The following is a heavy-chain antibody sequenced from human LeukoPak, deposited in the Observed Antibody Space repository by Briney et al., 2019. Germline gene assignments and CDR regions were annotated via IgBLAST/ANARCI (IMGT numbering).Heavy chain of an antibody. CDR2: ISGSSDST. V-gene: IGHV3-23*01. Sequence: GGPLRLSCEASGFTFSNYAMSWVRQAPGKGLEWVSSISGSSDSTNYADSVKGRFTISRDNSKNILYLQMNSLTAEDTAVYWCAKDPINWGSIYFDCWGQGTLVTVSS. J-gene: IGHJ4*02. CDR1: GFTFSNYA. D-gene: IGHD7-27*01. CDR3: AKDPINWGSIYFDC.